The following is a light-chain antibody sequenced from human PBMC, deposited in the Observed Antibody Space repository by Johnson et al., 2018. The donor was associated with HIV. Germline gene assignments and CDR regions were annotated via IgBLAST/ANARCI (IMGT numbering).Light chain of an antibody. V-gene: IGLV1-51*01. Sequence: QPVLTQPPSVSAAPGQKVTISCSGSSSNIGNNFVSWYQQVPGTAPKLLIYDNHRRPSGIPDRFSGSKSGTSATLGITGLQTGDEADYYCGTWASTLRTGFFGTGTKVTVL. CDR3: GTWASTLRTGF. CDR2: DNH. J-gene: IGLJ1*01. CDR1: SSNIGNNF.